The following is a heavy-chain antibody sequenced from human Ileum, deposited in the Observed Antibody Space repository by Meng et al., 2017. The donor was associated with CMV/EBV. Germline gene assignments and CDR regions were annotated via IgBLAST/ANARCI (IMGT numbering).Heavy chain of an antibody. CDR3: ARFRIAALGNLFDP. CDR1: GASISSGDDY. J-gene: IGHJ5*02. V-gene: IGHV4-30-4*08. Sequence: QVTLQGSSPGLVKPSQTLSLSCTVSGASISSGDDYWSWIRQSPGKGLEWIGYIFFSGNTYYNPSLNNRVIISIDTPRNQFSLKVDSVTAADTAVYYCARFRIAALGNLFDPWGHGTLVTVSS. CDR2: IFFSGNT. D-gene: IGHD6-13*01.